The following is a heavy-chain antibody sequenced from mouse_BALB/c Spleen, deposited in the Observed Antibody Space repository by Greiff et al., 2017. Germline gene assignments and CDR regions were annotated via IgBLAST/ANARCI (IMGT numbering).Heavy chain of an antibody. D-gene: IGHD1-1*01. CDR2: ISSGSSTI. CDR3: ARSYYGSSYDFDY. Sequence: LVESGGGLVQPEGSRKLSCAASGFTFSSFGMHWVRQAPEKGLEWVAYISSGSSTIYYADTVKGRFTISRDNTKNTLFLQMTSLRAEDTAMYYCARSYYGSSYDFDYWGQGTTLTVSS. J-gene: IGHJ2*01. V-gene: IGHV5-17*02. CDR1: GFTFSSFG.